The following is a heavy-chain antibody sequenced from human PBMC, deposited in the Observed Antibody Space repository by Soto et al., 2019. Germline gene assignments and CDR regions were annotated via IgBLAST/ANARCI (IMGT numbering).Heavy chain of an antibody. Sequence: EVQLVESGGGLVQPGGSLRLACAASGFTFSSYWMSWVRQAPGKGLEWVANIKQDGSEKYYVDSVKGRFTISRDNAKKPLYLQMNSPRAEDSAGYYCANRDIAMVRGVYYYCGMDVWGQGTTVYVSS. J-gene: IGHJ6*01. D-gene: IGHD3-10*01. CDR2: IKQDGSEK. CDR3: ANRDIAMVRGVYYYCGMDV. CDR1: GFTFSSYW. V-gene: IGHV3-7*05.